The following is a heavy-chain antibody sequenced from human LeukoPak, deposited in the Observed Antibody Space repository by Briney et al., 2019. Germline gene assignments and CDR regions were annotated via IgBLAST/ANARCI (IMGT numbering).Heavy chain of an antibody. J-gene: IGHJ4*02. CDR3: AKELDTMFFDY. V-gene: IGHV3-43*01. CDR2: AGWAGGTT. CDR1: GFNYDRYT. Sequence: GGSLRLSCATSGFNYDRYTIHWVRQAPGKGLEWVSLAGWAGGTTFYSDSVRGRFTISRDSGRKSVYLQMNSLTTDDTAFYFCAKELDTMFFDYWGQGALVTVSS. D-gene: IGHD3-10*02.